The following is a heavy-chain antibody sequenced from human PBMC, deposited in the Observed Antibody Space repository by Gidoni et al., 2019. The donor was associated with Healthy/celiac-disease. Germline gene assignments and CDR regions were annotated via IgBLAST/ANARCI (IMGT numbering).Heavy chain of an antibody. CDR2: IIPILGIA. D-gene: IGHD2-15*01. Sequence: QVQLVQSGAEVKKPGSSVKVSCKASGGTFSSYAISWVRQAPGQGLEWMGRIIPILGIANYAQKFQGRVTITADKSMSTAYMELSSLRSEDTAVYYCARDREYCSGGSCYTPLGYWGQGTLVTVSS. CDR1: GGTFSSYA. V-gene: IGHV1-69*04. J-gene: IGHJ4*02. CDR3: ARDREYCSGGSCYTPLGY.